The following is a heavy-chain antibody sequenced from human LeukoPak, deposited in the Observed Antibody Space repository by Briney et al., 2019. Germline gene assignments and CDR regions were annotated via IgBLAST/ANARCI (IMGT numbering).Heavy chain of an antibody. CDR1: GFTFSSYA. V-gene: IGHV3-30*04. CDR3: AKSPGGGYSGYDLDY. Sequence: GGSLRLSCAASGFTFSSYAMHWVRQAPGKGLEWVAVISYDGSNKYYADSVKGRFTISRDISKNTLYLQMNSLRAEDTAVYYCAKSPGGGYSGYDLDYWGQGTLVTVSS. CDR2: ISYDGSNK. J-gene: IGHJ4*02. D-gene: IGHD5-12*01.